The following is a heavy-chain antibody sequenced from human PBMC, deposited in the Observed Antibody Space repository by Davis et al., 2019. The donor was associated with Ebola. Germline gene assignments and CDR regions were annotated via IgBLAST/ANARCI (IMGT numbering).Heavy chain of an antibody. D-gene: IGHD1-7*01. CDR1: GFTFSSYA. CDR3: ARGNYWFDP. V-gene: IGHV3-74*01. J-gene: IGHJ5*02. Sequence: HTGGSLRLSCAASGFTFSSYAMHWVRQAPGKGLVWVSRINSDGSSTSYADSVKGRFIISRDNVKNTLYLRMNSLRAEDTAVYYCARGNYWFDPWGQGTLVTVSS. CDR2: INSDGSST.